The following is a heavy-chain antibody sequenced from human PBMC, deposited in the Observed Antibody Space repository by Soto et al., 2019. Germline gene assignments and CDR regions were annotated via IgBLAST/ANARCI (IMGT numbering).Heavy chain of an antibody. D-gene: IGHD2-8*01. V-gene: IGHV3-72*01. J-gene: IGHJ3*02. CDR2: TRNKANSYTT. CDR1: GFTFSDHY. Sequence: GESLKISCAASGFTFSDHYMDWVRQAPGKGLEWVGRTRNKANSYTTEYAASVKGRFTISRDDSKNSLYLQMNSLKTEDTAVYYCARDNGGQTGAFDIWGQGTMVTVSS. CDR3: ARDNGGQTGAFDI.